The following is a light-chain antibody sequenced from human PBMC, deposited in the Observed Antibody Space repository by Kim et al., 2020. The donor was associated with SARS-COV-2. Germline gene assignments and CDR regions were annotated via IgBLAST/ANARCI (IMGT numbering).Light chain of an antibody. CDR2: DVD. J-gene: IGLJ2*01. V-gene: IGLV2-14*03. CDR1: SSDVGAYNY. Sequence: GQSLTLSCTGTSSDVGAYNYVSWYQQHPGKAPKLIIYDVDRRPSGVSNRFSGSKSGNTASLTISGLQADDEADYYCGSYTTSSTVIFGGGTQLTVL. CDR3: GSYTTSSTVI.